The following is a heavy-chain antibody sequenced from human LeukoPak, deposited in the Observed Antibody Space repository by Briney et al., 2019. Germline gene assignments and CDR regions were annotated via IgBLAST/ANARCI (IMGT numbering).Heavy chain of an antibody. Sequence: ASVKVSCKTSGGTFTSYAISWVRQAPGQGLEWMGRIIPILDMAHYAQRFQGRVTITADKSTSTAYMELSSLRFEDTAVYYCARGLFGNFGRVSYTEFDFWGQGTLVTVSS. J-gene: IGHJ4*02. CDR3: ARGLFGNFGRVSYTEFDF. CDR2: IIPILDMA. CDR1: GGTFTSYA. V-gene: IGHV1-69*04. D-gene: IGHD2-2*02.